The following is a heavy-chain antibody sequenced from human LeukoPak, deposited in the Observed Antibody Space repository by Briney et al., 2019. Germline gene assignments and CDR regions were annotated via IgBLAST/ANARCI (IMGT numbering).Heavy chain of an antibody. Sequence: GGSLRLSCAASGFTFDDYGMSWVRQAPGKGLECVSGINWNGGSTGYADSVKGRFTISRGNAKNSLYLQMNSLRAEDTALYYCAREEWDGTFDYWGQGTLVTVSS. CDR3: AREEWDGTFDY. V-gene: IGHV3-20*04. CDR1: GFTFDDYG. CDR2: INWNGGST. D-gene: IGHD1-26*01. J-gene: IGHJ4*02.